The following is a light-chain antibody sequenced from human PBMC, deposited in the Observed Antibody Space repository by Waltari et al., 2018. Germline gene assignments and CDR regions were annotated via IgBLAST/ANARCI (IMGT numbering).Light chain of an antibody. V-gene: IGLV4-69*01. CDR3: QTWGTGIPVV. CDR1: SGHSSHA. CDR2: VKSDGSH. J-gene: IGLJ2*01. Sequence: QLVLTQSPSASASLGASVKLICTLSSGHSSHAIAWHQQQPEKGPRFLMKVKSDGSHKKGDGIPDRFSGSSSGAERFLTISSLQSEDEADYYCQTWGTGIPVVFGGGTKVTVL.